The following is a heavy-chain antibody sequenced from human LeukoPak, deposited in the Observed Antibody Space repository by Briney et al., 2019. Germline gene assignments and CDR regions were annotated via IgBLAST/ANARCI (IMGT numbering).Heavy chain of an antibody. CDR1: GYTFTSYG. CDR2: ISAYNGNT. V-gene: IGHV1-18*01. D-gene: IGHD3-10*01. Sequence: ASVKVSCKASGYTFTSYGISWVRQAPGQGLEWMGWISAYNGNTNYAQKLQGRVTMTTDTSTSTAYMYLRSLRSDDTAVYYCARDVHYYHSFDIWGQGTMVTVSS. CDR3: ARDVHYYHSFDI. J-gene: IGHJ3*02.